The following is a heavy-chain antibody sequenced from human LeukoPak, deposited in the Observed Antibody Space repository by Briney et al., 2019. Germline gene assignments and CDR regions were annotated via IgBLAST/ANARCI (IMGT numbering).Heavy chain of an antibody. D-gene: IGHD3-16*01. CDR2: ISVDNGDT. CDR3: ARDPDGGRDFDY. J-gene: IGHJ4*02. V-gene: IGHV1-18*01. Sequence: ASVKVSCKASGYTFTSCGVSWVRQAPGQGLEWMGWISVDNGDTNFAQKFQGRVTMTADTSTSTAYMEVRSLRSDDTAVYYCARDPDGGRDFDYWGQGALVTVSS. CDR1: GYTFTSCG.